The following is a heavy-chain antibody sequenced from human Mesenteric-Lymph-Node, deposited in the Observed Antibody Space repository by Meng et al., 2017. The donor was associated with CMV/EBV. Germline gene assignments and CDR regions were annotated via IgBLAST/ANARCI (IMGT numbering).Heavy chain of an antibody. Sequence: FMFSASALHWVRPASGKGLERVGRIRSKVLNYATAYAASVKGRFTISRDDSEHTAYLQMNSLKTEDTAVYYCTRGSWNYYYYGMDVWGQGTTVTVSS. V-gene: IGHV3-73*01. CDR3: TRGSWNYYYYGMDV. CDR1: FMFSASA. CDR2: IRSKVLNYAT. D-gene: IGHD3-10*01. J-gene: IGHJ6*02.